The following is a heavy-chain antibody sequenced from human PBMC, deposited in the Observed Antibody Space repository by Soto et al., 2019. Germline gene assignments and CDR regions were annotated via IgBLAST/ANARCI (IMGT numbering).Heavy chain of an antibody. D-gene: IGHD6-13*01. J-gene: IGHJ4*02. Sequence: QVQLVQSGAEVKKPGSSVKVSCKASGGTFSSYTISWVRQAPGQGLEWMGRIIPILGIANYAQKFQGRVTITADKSTSTAYMELSSLRSEDTAVYYCAGGLSGIAAAGSTFWGQGTLVTVSS. CDR3: AGGLSGIAAAGSTF. CDR2: IIPILGIA. V-gene: IGHV1-69*02. CDR1: GGTFSSYT.